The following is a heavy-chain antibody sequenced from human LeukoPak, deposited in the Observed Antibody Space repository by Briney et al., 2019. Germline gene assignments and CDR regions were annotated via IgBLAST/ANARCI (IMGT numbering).Heavy chain of an antibody. V-gene: IGHV1-69*05. D-gene: IGHD2-21*02. J-gene: IGHJ4*02. CDR3: ASGDDSNFDY. CDR1: GYTFTNHG. CDR2: IIPIFGTA. Sequence: GASVKVSCKTSGYTFTNHGISWVRQAPGQGLEWMGGIIPIFGTANYAQKFQGRVTITTDESTSTAYMELSSLRSEGTAVYYCASGDDSNFDYWGQGTLVTVSS.